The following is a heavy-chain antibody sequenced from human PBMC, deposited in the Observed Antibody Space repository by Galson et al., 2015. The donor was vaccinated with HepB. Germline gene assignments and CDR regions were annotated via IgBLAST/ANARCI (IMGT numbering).Heavy chain of an antibody. CDR2: INSDGSST. J-gene: IGHJ6*03. V-gene: IGHV3-74*01. D-gene: IGHD5-24*01. CDR3: ARGGLATPNYYYYYMDV. CDR1: GFTFSYYW. Sequence: SLRLSCAASGFTFSYYWMHWVRQAPGKGLVWVSRINSDGSSTSYADSVKGRFTISRDNAKNTLYLQMNSLRAEDTAVYYCARGGLATPNYYYYYMDVWGKGTTVTVSS.